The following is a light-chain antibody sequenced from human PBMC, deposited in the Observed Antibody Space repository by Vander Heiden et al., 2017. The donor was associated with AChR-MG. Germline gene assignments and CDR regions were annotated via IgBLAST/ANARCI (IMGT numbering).Light chain of an antibody. CDR2: QPS. J-gene: IGLJ2*01. V-gene: IGLV3-1*01. CDR1: HWGDNN. Sequence: SYELTQPPPVSVSPGQTASLTCSVRHWGDNNACWYQQKHGQSPVLVIYQPSKRPSGIPERFSGSNSGNTATLTISGTQAMDEADYYCQAWDSSIDVVFGGGTKLTVL. CDR3: QAWDSSIDVV.